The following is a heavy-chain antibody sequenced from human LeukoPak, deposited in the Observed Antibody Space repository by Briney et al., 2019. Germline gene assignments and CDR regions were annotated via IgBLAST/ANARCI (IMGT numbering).Heavy chain of an antibody. Sequence: SETLSLTCTVSGGAISSYYWSWIRQPPGKGLEWIGYIYYSGSTNYHPSLKSRVTISVDTSKNQFSLKLSSVTAADTAVYYCARMTVAAATYYYYYYMDVWGKGTTVTVSS. CDR3: ARMTVAAATYYYYYYMDV. CDR2: IYYSGST. V-gene: IGHV4-59*01. CDR1: GGAISSYY. J-gene: IGHJ6*03. D-gene: IGHD6-19*01.